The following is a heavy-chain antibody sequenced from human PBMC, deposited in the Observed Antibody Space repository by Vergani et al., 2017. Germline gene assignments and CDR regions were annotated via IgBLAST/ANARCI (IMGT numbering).Heavy chain of an antibody. J-gene: IGHJ4*02. CDR3: ARETDDYGDYQKSVIDY. V-gene: IGHV4-31*03. Sequence: QVQLQESGPGLVKPSQTLSLTCTVSGGSISSGGYYWSWIRQHPGKGLEWIGYIYYSGSTYYNPSLKSRVTRSVDTSKNQFSLKLSSVTAADTAVYYCARETDDYGDYQKSVIDYWGQGTLVTVSS. D-gene: IGHD4-17*01. CDR2: IYYSGST. CDR1: GGSISSGGYY.